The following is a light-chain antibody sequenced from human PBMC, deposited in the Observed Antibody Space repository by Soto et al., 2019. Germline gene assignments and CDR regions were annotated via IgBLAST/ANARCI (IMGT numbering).Light chain of an antibody. Sequence: EIVVTHSPDTLSLSPWERATLSCRASQSVGNRLAWYQQRPGQAPRLLISGASSRATGIPDRFSGSGSATDFTLTISRLEPEDFAVYYCQQYDKWPRKFGQGTKVDIK. CDR2: GAS. CDR1: QSVGNR. V-gene: IGKV3-20*01. J-gene: IGKJ1*01. CDR3: QQYDKWPRK.